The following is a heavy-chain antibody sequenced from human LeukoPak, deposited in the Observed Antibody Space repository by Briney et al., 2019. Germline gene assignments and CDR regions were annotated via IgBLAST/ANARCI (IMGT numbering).Heavy chain of an antibody. CDR3: AREADYYDSSGYYGNYYYYMDV. Sequence: PSETLSPTCTVSGGSISSYYWSWIRQPPGKRLEWIGYIYYSGSTNYNPSLKSRVTISVDTSKNQFSLMLTSVTAADTAVYYCAREADYYDSSGYYGNYYYYMDVWGKGTTVTVSS. J-gene: IGHJ6*03. CDR2: IYYSGST. D-gene: IGHD3-22*01. V-gene: IGHV4-59*01. CDR1: GGSISSYY.